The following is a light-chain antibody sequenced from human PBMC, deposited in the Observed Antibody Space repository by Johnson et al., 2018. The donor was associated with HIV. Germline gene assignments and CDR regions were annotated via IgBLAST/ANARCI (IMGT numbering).Light chain of an antibody. J-gene: IGLJ1*01. V-gene: IGLV1-51*02. CDR1: SSNIGNFY. CDR3: GTWDSSLNSYV. CDR2: KTN. Sequence: QAVLTQPPSLSAAPGQRVTISCSGSSSNIGNFYVSWYQQLPETAPKLLIYKTNDRPSGIPDRFSGSKSGTSTTLGITGLQTGDEADYYCGTWDSSLNSYVFGTGTKVSVL.